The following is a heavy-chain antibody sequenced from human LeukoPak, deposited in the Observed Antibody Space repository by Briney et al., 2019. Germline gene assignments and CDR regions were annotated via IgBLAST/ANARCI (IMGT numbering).Heavy chain of an antibody. Sequence: GGSLRLSCTASGFIFSTSWMTWVRQAPGKGLEWVANMNVDGSQKYPGDSVGGRFTISRDNVKNTLYLQMNSLRVEDTAVYYCARDPGWGALDYWGQGALVIVSS. V-gene: IGHV3-7*03. J-gene: IGHJ4*02. CDR2: MNVDGSQK. CDR3: ARDPGWGALDY. D-gene: IGHD3-16*01. CDR1: GFIFSTSW.